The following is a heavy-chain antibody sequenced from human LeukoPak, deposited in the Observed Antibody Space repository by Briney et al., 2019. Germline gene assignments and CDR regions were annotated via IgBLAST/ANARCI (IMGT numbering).Heavy chain of an antibody. CDR1: GFTFSSYG. Sequence: GRSLRLSCAASGFTFSSYGMHWVRQAPGKGLEWVAVIWYDGSNKYYADSVKGRFTISRDNSKNTLYLQMNSLRAEDTAVYYCARDPISIPGAFDIWGQGTMVTVSS. CDR2: IWYDGSNK. J-gene: IGHJ3*02. V-gene: IGHV3-30*19. CDR3: ARDPISIPGAFDI.